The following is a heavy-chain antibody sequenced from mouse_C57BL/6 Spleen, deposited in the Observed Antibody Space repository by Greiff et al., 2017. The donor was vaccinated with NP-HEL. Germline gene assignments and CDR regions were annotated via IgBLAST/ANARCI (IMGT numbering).Heavy chain of an antibody. J-gene: IGHJ2*01. V-gene: IGHV1-69*01. CDR1: GYTFTSYW. CDR2: IDPSDSYT. CDR3: ARRKRGGCFDY. Sequence: QVQLQQSGAELVMPGASVKLSCKASGYTFTSYWMHWVKQRPGQGLEWIGEIDPSDSYTNYNQKFKGKSTLTVDKSSSTAYMQLSSLTSEDSAVYYCARRKRGGCFDYWGQGTTLTVSS.